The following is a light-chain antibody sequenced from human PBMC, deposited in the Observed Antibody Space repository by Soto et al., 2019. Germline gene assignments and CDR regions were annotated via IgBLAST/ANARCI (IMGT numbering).Light chain of an antibody. J-gene: IGKJ1*01. CDR3: QQFSSTPSWT. Sequence: EIVLTQSPGTLSLSPGERATLSCRASQSVSRSDLAWYQQKPGQAPRLLIYGASSRATGIPDRFSGSGSGTDFTLTISRMEPEDFAVYYCQQFSSTPSWTFGQGTKVEIK. V-gene: IGKV3-20*01. CDR1: QSVSRSD. CDR2: GAS.